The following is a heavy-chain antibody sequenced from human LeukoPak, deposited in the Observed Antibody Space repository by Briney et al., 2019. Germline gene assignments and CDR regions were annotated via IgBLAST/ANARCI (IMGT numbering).Heavy chain of an antibody. V-gene: IGHV3-21*01. D-gene: IGHD5-24*01. CDR1: GFTFSSYS. CDR2: ISSSSSYI. CDR3: ARGRDGYYFDY. J-gene: IGHJ4*02. Sequence: PGGSLRLSCAASGFTFSSYSMNWVRQAPGKGLEWVSSISSSSSYIYYADSVKGRFTISRDNAKNSLYLRMNSLRAEDTAVYYCARGRDGYYFDYWGQGTLVTVSS.